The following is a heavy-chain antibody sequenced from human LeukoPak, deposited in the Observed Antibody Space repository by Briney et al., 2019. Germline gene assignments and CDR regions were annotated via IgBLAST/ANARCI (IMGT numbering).Heavy chain of an antibody. Sequence: SETLSLTCAVSGASISSSNWWNWVRPPPGKGLEWIGEIYQSGSTNYNPSLKSRVTISVDKSKNYFSLELRPVTAADTAVYYCARELGHGDPRTSYFDYWGQGTLVTVSS. D-gene: IGHD4-17*01. CDR2: IYQSGST. V-gene: IGHV4-4*02. J-gene: IGHJ4*02. CDR3: ARELGHGDPRTSYFDY. CDR1: GASISSSNW.